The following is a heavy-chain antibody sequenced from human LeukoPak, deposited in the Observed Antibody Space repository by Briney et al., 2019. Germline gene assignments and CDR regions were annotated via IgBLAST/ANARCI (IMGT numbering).Heavy chain of an antibody. J-gene: IGHJ4*02. CDR2: ISYDGSNK. D-gene: IGHD3-10*01. V-gene: IGHV3-30*18. CDR1: GFTFSSYG. CDR3: AKGRARITMPPDDY. Sequence: PGRSLRLSCAASGFTFSSYGMHWVRQAPGEGLEWVAVISYDGSNKYYADSVKGRFTISRDNSKNTLYLQVNSLRAEDTAVYYCAKGRARITMPPDDYWGQGTLVTVSS.